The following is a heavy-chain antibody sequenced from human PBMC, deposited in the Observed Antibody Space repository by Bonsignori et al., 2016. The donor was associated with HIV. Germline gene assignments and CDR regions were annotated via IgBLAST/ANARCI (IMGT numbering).Heavy chain of an antibody. J-gene: IGHJ4*02. V-gene: IGHV5-51*01. D-gene: IGHD2-21*01. CDR1: GYLFSKYW. CDR2: ISPADSDT. CDR3: ARNSPYFDS. Sequence: GESLKISCKASGYLFSKYWIGWVRQRPGKGLEWIGIISPADSDTTYSPSFQGQITISADKSISTVYLQWDNLKAWDTAIYFCARNSPYFDSWGQGTLVTVSS.